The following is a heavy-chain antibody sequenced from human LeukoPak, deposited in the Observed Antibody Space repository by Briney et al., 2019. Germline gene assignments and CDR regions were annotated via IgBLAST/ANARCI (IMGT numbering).Heavy chain of an antibody. CDR3: ARDGVRGAYYMDV. CDR2: ISSSGSTI. J-gene: IGHJ6*03. Sequence: GGSLRLSCAASGFTFSDCYMSWIRQAPGKGLEWVSHISSSGSTIYYADSVKGRFTISRDNAKNSLYLQMNSLRAEDTAVYYCARDGVRGAYYMDVWGKGTTVTISS. CDR1: GFTFSDCY. V-gene: IGHV3-11*01. D-gene: IGHD3-10*01.